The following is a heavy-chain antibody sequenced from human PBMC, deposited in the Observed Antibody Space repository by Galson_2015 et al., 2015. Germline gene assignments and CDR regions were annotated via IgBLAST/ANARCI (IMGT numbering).Heavy chain of an antibody. J-gene: IGHJ6*02. Sequence: SLRLSCAASGFTFSSYWMTWVRQAPGKGLEWVANIKQDGSEQDYVNSVKGRFTISRDNAKNSMYLQMNSLRAEDTAVYYCARFGVLGGMDAWGQGTTVTV. CDR2: IKQDGSEQ. CDR1: GFTFSSYW. V-gene: IGHV3-7*01. CDR3: ARFGVLGGMDA. D-gene: IGHD2-8*02.